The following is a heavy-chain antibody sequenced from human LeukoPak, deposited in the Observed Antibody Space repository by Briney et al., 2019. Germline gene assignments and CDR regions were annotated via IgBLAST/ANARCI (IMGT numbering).Heavy chain of an antibody. CDR1: GYRFTSYW. Sequence: GESLKISCKGSGYRFTSYWIGWVRQMPGKGLEWMGIIYPGDSDTRYSPSCQGQVTISADKSISTAYLQWSSLKASDTAMFYCARRGVLVGAATQAFDIWGHGTMVTVSS. D-gene: IGHD2-15*01. V-gene: IGHV5-51*01. CDR3: ARRGVLVGAATQAFDI. J-gene: IGHJ3*02. CDR2: IYPGDSDT.